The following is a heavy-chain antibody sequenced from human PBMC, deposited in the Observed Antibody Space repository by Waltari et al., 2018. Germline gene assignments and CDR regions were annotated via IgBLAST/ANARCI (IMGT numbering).Heavy chain of an antibody. CDR3: VLSSSWN. CDR2: ISSSSSYI. J-gene: IGHJ4*02. CDR1: GFTFSSYS. D-gene: IGHD6-13*01. V-gene: IGHV3-21*01. Sequence: EVQLVESGGGLVKPGGSLRLSCAASGFTFSSYSMNWVRQAPGKGLEWVSSISSSSSYIYYAESVKGRFTISRDNAKNSLYLQMNSLRAEDTAVYYCVLSSSWNWGQGTLVTVSS.